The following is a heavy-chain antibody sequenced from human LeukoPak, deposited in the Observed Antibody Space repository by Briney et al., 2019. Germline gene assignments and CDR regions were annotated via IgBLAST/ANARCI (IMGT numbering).Heavy chain of an antibody. CDR1: GFTFSYYW. CDR3: ATTIGGYCSSTSCRRNWFDP. Sequence: GGSLGLSCAASGFTFSYYWMSWVRQAPGKGLEWVANIKQDGSEKYYLDSVKGRFTISRDNSKNTLYLQMNSLRAEDTAVYYCATTIGGYCSSTSCRRNWFDPWGQGTLVTVSS. J-gene: IGHJ5*02. V-gene: IGHV3-7*03. CDR2: IKQDGSEK. D-gene: IGHD2-2*01.